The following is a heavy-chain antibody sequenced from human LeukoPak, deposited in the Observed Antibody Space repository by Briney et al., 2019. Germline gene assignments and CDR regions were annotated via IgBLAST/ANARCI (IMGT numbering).Heavy chain of an antibody. J-gene: IGHJ6*02. V-gene: IGHV4-4*02. CDR2: IYHSGST. CDR3: ARVPIQREYSSSWHPRGYYYGMDV. D-gene: IGHD6-13*01. CDR1: GGSISSSNW. Sequence: PSGTLSLTCAVSGGSISSSNWWSWVRQPPGKGLEWIGEIYHSGSTNYNPSLKSRVTISVDKSKNQFSLKLSSVTAADTAVYYCARVPIQREYSSSWHPRGYYYGMDVWGQGTTVTVPS.